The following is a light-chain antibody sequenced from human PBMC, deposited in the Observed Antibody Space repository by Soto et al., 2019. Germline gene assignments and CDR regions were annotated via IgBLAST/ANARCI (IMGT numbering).Light chain of an antibody. CDR1: QSISSW. V-gene: IGKV1-5*03. Sequence: GDRVTITCRASQSISSWLAWYQQKPGKAPKLLIYKASSLESGVPARFSGSGSGTEFTLTISSLQSEDFAVYYCQQYNNWPPWTFGQGTKVDI. CDR3: QQYNNWPPWT. CDR2: KAS. J-gene: IGKJ1*01.